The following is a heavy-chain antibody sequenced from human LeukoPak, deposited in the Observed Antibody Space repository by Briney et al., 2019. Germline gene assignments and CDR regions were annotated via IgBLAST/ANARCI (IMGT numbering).Heavy chain of an antibody. Sequence: TGGSLRLSCAASGFTFSSYAMHWVRQAPGKGLEWVAVISYDGSNKYYADSVKGRFTISRDNSKNTLYLQMNSLRAEDTAVYYCARQNSWVTPFDYWGQGTLVTVSS. J-gene: IGHJ4*02. V-gene: IGHV3-30*04. CDR2: ISYDGSNK. CDR1: GFTFSSYA. D-gene: IGHD4-23*01. CDR3: ARQNSWVTPFDY.